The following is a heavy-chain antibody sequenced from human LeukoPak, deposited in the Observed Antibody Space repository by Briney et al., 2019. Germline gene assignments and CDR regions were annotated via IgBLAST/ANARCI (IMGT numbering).Heavy chain of an antibody. Sequence: SSVKVSCXASGGTFSSYAISWVRQAPGQGLEWMGGIIPIFGTANYAQKFQGRVTITADESTSTAYMGLSSLRSEDTAVYYCVGLLLHLRFDYWGQGTLVTVSS. CDR3: VGLLLHLRFDY. CDR2: IIPIFGTA. J-gene: IGHJ4*02. CDR1: GGTFSSYA. V-gene: IGHV1-69*01. D-gene: IGHD3-22*01.